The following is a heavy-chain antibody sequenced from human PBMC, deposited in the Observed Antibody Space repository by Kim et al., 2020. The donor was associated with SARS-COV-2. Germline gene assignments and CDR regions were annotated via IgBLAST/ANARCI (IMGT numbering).Heavy chain of an antibody. J-gene: IGHJ4*02. V-gene: IGHV3-30*01. D-gene: IGHD3-22*01. Sequence: DSVKSRFTISRDHSKNTLYLQMNGLGAEDTAVYYCASSTGALIVVVTPFDYWGQGTLVTVSS. CDR3: ASSTGALIVVVTPFDY.